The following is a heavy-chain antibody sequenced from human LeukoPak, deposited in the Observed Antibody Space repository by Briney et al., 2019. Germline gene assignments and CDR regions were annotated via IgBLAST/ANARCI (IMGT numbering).Heavy chain of an antibody. D-gene: IGHD3-9*01. CDR3: ARDFYDILTGYFGNTIDY. J-gene: IGHJ4*02. CDR2: ISSSSSTI. CDR1: GFTFSDYY. Sequence: PGGSLRLSRAASGFTFSDYYMNWVRQAPGKGLEWVSYISSSSSTIYYADSVKGRFTISRDNAKNSLYLQMNSLRAEDTAVYYCARDFYDILTGYFGNTIDYWGQGTLVTVSS. V-gene: IGHV3-11*04.